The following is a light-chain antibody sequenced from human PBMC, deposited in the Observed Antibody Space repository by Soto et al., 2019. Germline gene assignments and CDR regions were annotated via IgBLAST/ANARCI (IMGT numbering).Light chain of an antibody. Sequence: DIQMTQSPSTLSASVGDRVIITCWASQSISSWLAWYQQKPGKAPKLLIYKASSLESGVPSRFSGSGSGTEFTLTISSLQPDDFATYYCQQYNSYPLTFGGGTKVESK. CDR1: QSISSW. CDR3: QQYNSYPLT. J-gene: IGKJ4*01. V-gene: IGKV1-5*03. CDR2: KAS.